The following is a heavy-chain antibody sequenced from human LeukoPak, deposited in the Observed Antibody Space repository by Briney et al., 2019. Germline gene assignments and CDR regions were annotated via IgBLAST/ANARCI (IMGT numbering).Heavy chain of an antibody. V-gene: IGHV3-30-3*01. CDR3: ARDIAAAGAYYFDY. CDR1: GFTFSSYA. D-gene: IGHD6-13*01. CDR2: ISYDGSNK. Sequence: GGSLRLSCAASGFTFSSYAMHWVRQAPGKGLEWVAVISYDGSNKYYADSVKGRFTISRDNSKNTLYLQMNSLRTEDTAVYYCARDIAAAGAYYFDYWGQGTLVTVSS. J-gene: IGHJ4*02.